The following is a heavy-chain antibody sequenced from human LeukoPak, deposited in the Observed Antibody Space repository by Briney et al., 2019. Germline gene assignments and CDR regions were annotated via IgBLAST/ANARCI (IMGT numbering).Heavy chain of an antibody. CDR2: INTDGSAT. D-gene: IGHD2-21*02. CDR1: GFSFSSYW. Sequence: GGSLRLSCAASGFSFSSYWIHWVRQAPGKGLVWVSRINTDGSATIYADSVKGRFTISRDNSKNTLYLQVNSLRAEDTAVYYCARDEMAVTAPFNYWGQGTLVSVSS. V-gene: IGHV3-74*01. J-gene: IGHJ4*02. CDR3: ARDEMAVTAPFNY.